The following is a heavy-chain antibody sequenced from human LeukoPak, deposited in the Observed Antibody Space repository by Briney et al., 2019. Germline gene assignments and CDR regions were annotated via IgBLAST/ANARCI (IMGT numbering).Heavy chain of an antibody. D-gene: IGHD4-17*01. J-gene: IGHJ6*03. CDR2: IIPIFGTA. CDR3: ARGEIYGDHASGYYYYYMDV. Sequence: SVKVSCKASGGTFSSYAISWVRQAPGQGLEWMGWIIPIFGTANYAQKFQGRVTITADESTSTAYMELSSLRSEDTAVYYCARGEIYGDHASGYYYYYMDVWGKGTTVTISS. CDR1: GGTFSSYA. V-gene: IGHV1-69*13.